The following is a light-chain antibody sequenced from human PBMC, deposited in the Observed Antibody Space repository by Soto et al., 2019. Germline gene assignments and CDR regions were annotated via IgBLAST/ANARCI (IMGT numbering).Light chain of an antibody. V-gene: IGKV3-15*01. Sequence: EIVMTQSPATLSVSPGERATLSCRASQSVSSNLAWYQQKRGQAPRFLIYGASTRATGIPARFSGSGSVTEFTLTISSLQSEDFAVYYCQQYDNWPPLTFGGGTKVDIK. CDR3: QQYDNWPPLT. CDR2: GAS. CDR1: QSVSSN. J-gene: IGKJ4*01.